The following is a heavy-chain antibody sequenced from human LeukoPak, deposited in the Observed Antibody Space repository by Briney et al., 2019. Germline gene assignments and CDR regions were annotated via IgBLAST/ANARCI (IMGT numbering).Heavy chain of an antibody. CDR2: IYPGDSDT. CDR1: GSFFTSYW. V-gene: IGHV5-51*01. CDR3: ARGGRSAFDS. D-gene: IGHD2-15*01. J-gene: IGHJ3*02. Sequence: GGSLEISCQGSGSFFTSYWIGWVRQLPGKGLEWMGIIYPGDSDTIYSPSFQAQVTISFDNSISTAYLQWSSLKASDTAMYYCARGGRSAFDSWGQGTMVTVSS.